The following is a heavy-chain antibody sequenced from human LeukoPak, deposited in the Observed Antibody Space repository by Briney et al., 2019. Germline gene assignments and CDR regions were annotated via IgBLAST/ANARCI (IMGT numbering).Heavy chain of an antibody. CDR1: GGSISSGGYS. J-gene: IGHJ6*02. CDR2: IYHSGST. Sequence: SQTLSLTCAVSGGSISSGGYSWSWIRQPPGQGLESIRYIYHSGSTYYNPSLKSRVTISVDRSKNQFSLKLSSVTAADTAVYYCARAVGYCSSTSCYNQGNRNYYGMDVWGQGTTVTVSS. V-gene: IGHV4-30-2*02. CDR3: ARAVGYCSSTSCYNQGNRNYYGMDV. D-gene: IGHD2-2*02.